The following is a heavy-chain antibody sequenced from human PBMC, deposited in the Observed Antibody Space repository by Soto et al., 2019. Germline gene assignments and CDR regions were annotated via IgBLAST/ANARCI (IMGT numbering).Heavy chain of an antibody. CDR3: AHAGDYVLLTFDP. V-gene: IGHV2-5*02. Sequence: QTLTQTCGFSGFSLSSYGMGVAWIRQPPGKALGWLALIYWDDDKRYIPSLKDMLSISNDTCSNRVVLTITNMDPGDTATDFTAHAGDYVLLTFDPWGPVSLVTASS. J-gene: IGHJ5*02. CDR2: IYWDDDK. D-gene: IGHD4-17*01. CDR1: GFSLSSYGMG.